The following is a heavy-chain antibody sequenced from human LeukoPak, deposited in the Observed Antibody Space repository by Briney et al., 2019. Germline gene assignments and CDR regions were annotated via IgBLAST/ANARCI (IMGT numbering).Heavy chain of an antibody. CDR3: ARGRPHGNDY. J-gene: IGHJ4*02. D-gene: IGHD4-23*01. V-gene: IGHV3-74*01. CDR1: GFTFSSYA. Sequence: DPGGSLRLSCAASGFTFSSYAMSWVRQAPGKGLVWVSRIASDGSSTTYADSVKGRFSISRDNAENTLYLQMNSLRVEDTAVYYCARGRPHGNDYWGQGTLVTVSS. CDR2: IASDGSST.